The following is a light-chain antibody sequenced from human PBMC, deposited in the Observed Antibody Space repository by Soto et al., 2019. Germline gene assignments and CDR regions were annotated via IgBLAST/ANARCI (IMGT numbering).Light chain of an antibody. CDR3: QQGYRAPYT. CDR2: AAS. CDR1: QSIDTY. Sequence: DIQMTQSPSSLSASVGDRVTFTCRASQSIDTYLNWYQHKPGKAPQLLIYAASTVHSGVPVRFSGSGSATDFTLTIRRLQPEDYATYYCQQGYRAPYTLGQGTKLEIK. V-gene: IGKV1-39*01. J-gene: IGKJ2*01.